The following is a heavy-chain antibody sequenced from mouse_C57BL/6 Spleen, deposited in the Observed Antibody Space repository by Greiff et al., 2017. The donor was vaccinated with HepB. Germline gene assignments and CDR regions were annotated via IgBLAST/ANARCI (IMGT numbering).Heavy chain of an antibody. D-gene: IGHD2-10*02. Sequence: EVKLVESGPGLVKPSQSLSLTCSVTGYSITSGYYWNWIRQFPGNKLEWMGYISYDGSNNYNPSLKNRISITRDTSKNQFFLKLNSVTTEDTATYYCARAPKSMMDYWGQGTSVTVSS. CDR3: ARAPKSMMDY. CDR2: ISYDGSN. V-gene: IGHV3-6*01. CDR1: GYSITSGYY. J-gene: IGHJ4*01.